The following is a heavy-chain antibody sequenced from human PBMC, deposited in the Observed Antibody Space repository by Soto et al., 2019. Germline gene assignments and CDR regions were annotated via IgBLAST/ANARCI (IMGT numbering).Heavy chain of an antibody. J-gene: IGHJ3*02. D-gene: IGHD2-15*01. CDR1: GGSFSGHY. Sequence: QVQLQQWGAGLLKPSETLSLTCAVYGGSFSGHYWSWIRQPPGKGLEWIGQINHSGSTNYNPSLKSRVTISIDTSKNQFSLNLSSVTAADTTVYYCVRGTSGSHDAFDIWGQGTMVTVSS. CDR2: INHSGST. CDR3: VRGTSGSHDAFDI. V-gene: IGHV4-34*01.